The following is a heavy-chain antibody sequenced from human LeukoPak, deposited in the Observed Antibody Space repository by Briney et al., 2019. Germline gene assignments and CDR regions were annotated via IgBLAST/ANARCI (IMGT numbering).Heavy chain of an antibody. Sequence: GGSLRLSCAASGFTFSDYSMHWVRQAPGKGLEDLSYINSDGKTTWYADSVKGRFTASRDNAKNSLYLQMNSLRVEDTAVYYCAKVYSGIAAAGRYYFDYWGQGTLVTVSS. CDR3: AKVYSGIAAAGRYYFDY. CDR1: GFTFSDYS. CDR2: INSDGKTT. D-gene: IGHD6-13*01. J-gene: IGHJ4*02. V-gene: IGHV3-48*01.